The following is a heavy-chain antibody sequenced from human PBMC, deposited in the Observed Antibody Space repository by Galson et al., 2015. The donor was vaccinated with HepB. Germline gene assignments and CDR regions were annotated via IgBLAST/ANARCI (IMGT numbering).Heavy chain of an antibody. Sequence: SLRLSCAASGFTFSSHCMHWVRQAPGKGLEWVAVIWHDGSNKYYADSVKGRFTISRDNSKNTLYLQMNSLRAEDTAVYYCARDHNAIYSSGWYVPIDYWGQGTLVTVSS. V-gene: IGHV3-33*01. CDR3: ARDHNAIYSSGWYVPIDY. CDR2: IWHDGSNK. CDR1: GFTFSSHC. J-gene: IGHJ4*02. D-gene: IGHD6-19*01.